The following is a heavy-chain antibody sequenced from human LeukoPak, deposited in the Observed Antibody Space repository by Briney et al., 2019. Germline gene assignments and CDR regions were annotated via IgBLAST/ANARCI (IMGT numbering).Heavy chain of an antibody. V-gene: IGHV3-74*01. CDR3: ATLTWGSSVDY. Sequence: GGSLRLSCGASGFTLSKHWMHWVRQAPGKGLVSVSRISSDGSTTNYAGSVKGRFTISRDNAKNTLYLQMSSLRAEDAAVYYCATLTWGSSVDYWGQGTLVTVSS. CDR2: ISSDGSTT. CDR1: GFTLSKHW. D-gene: IGHD3-16*01. J-gene: IGHJ4*02.